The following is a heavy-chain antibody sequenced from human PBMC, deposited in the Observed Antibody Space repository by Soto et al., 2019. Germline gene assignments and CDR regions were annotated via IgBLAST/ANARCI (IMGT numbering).Heavy chain of an antibody. D-gene: IGHD6-13*01. V-gene: IGHV1-69*01. Sequence: QVQLVQSGAEVQKPGSSVKVSCKASGGTFSSYAISWVRQAPGQGLEWMGGIIPIFGTANYAQKFQGRVTITADESTSTAYMELSSLRAEDTAVYYCAARIRNSSSWYYFDYWGQGTLVTVSS. J-gene: IGHJ4*02. CDR1: GGTFSSYA. CDR2: IIPIFGTA. CDR3: AARIRNSSSWYYFDY.